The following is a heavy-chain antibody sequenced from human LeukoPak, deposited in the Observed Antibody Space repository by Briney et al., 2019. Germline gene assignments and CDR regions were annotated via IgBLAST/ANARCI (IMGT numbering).Heavy chain of an antibody. D-gene: IGHD2-2*01. J-gene: IGHJ4*02. CDR1: GCSISSSGW. Sequence: PGGTLSLTCAVSGCSISSSGWWSWVRQPPGRGLEWIGYIYRSDHSNYNPSLTSRVTMSLDKSTNQFSMKLSSVTAADTAVYYSARDPHCSSTNCPFDYWGQGTLVIVS. V-gene: IGHV4-4*02. CDR3: ARDPHCSSTNCPFDY. CDR2: IYRSDHS.